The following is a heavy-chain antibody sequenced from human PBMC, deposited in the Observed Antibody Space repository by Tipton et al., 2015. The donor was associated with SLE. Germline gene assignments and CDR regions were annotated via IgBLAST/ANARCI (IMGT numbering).Heavy chain of an antibody. CDR2: SYYSGST. V-gene: IGHV4-59*12. Sequence: TLSLTCTVSGVSISTYYWSWIRQPPGKGLEWIGYSYYSGSTNCNPSLQSRVTISIDTSKNQFSLRLSSVTAADTAVYYCARSPGTARAEYFHHWGQGTLVTVSS. CDR3: ARSPGTARAEYFHH. D-gene: IGHD1-14*01. CDR1: GVSISTYY. J-gene: IGHJ1*01.